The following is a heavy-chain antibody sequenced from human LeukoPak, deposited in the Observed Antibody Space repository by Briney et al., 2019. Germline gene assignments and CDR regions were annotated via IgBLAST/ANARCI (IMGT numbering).Heavy chain of an antibody. CDR1: SGSISTYY. CDR3: ARWPTAQGTFDI. J-gene: IGHJ3*02. CDR2: ISSSGST. D-gene: IGHD4-11*01. V-gene: IGHV4-4*07. Sequence: ETLSLTCSVSSGSISTYYWNWIRQPAGKGLEWIGRISSSGSTNYNASLKSRVTLSVDTSKNQFSLKLTSVTAADTAVYYCARWPTAQGTFDIWGQGTMVTVSS.